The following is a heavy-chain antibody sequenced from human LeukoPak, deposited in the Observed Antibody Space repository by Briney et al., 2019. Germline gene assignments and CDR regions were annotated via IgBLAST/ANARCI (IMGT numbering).Heavy chain of an antibody. CDR1: GFTFSNYA. Sequence: GRSLRLSCVASGFTFSNYAIHWVRQAPGKGLEWVAFISHDGSNKYYADSVKGRFTISRDNSKNTLYLQMNSLRAEDTAVYYCAKPLYNSGWYGGGDYWGQGTLVTVSS. J-gene: IGHJ4*02. V-gene: IGHV3-30*04. D-gene: IGHD6-19*01. CDR2: ISHDGSNK. CDR3: AKPLYNSGWYGGGDY.